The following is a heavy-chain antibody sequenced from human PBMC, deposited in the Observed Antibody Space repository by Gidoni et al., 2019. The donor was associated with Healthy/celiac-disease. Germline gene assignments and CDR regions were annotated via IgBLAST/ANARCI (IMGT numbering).Heavy chain of an antibody. D-gene: IGHD3-22*01. CDR3: ARGGSSGYTVDY. V-gene: IGHV4-59*01. Sequence: QVQLQESGPGLVKPSATLSLTCTVSVGSISSYYWSWIRQPPGKGLEWIGYIYYSGSTNYNPTLKSRVTISVETSKNQFPLKLSSVTAADTAVYYCARGGSSGYTVDYWGQGTLVTVSS. J-gene: IGHJ4*02. CDR1: VGSISSYY. CDR2: IYYSGST.